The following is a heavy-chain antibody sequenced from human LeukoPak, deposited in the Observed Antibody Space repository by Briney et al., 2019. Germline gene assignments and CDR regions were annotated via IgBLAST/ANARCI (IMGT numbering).Heavy chain of an antibody. CDR2: ISSSGSTI. Sequence: GGSLRLSCAASGFTFSDYYMSWIRQAPGKGLGWVSYISSSGSTIYYADSVKGRFTISRDNAKNSLYLQMNSLRAEDTAVYYCARPMTPRNYYDSSGFDYWGQGTLVTVSS. CDR3: ARPMTPRNYYDSSGFDY. J-gene: IGHJ4*02. D-gene: IGHD3-22*01. V-gene: IGHV3-11*01. CDR1: GFTFSDYY.